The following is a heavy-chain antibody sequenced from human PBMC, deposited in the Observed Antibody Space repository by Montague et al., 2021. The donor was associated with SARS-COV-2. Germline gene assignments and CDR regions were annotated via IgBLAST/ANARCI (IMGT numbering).Heavy chain of an antibody. V-gene: IGHV3-74*01. J-gene: IGHJ6*02. D-gene: IGHD6-13*01. CDR1: GFTFSSYW. CDR2: INSDGSST. CDR3: ARSGQQLVHPLATLYYYYGMDV. Sequence: FLRLSCATSGFTFSSYWMHWVRQAPGKGLVWVSRINSDGSSTSYADPVKGRFTISRDNAKNTLYLQMNSLRAEDTAVYYCARSGQQLVHPLATLYYYYGMDVWGQGTTVTVSS.